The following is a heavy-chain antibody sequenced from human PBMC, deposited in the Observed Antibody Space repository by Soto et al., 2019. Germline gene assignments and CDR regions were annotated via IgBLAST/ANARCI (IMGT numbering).Heavy chain of an antibody. CDR1: GYIFVNYG. V-gene: IGHV1-18*01. CDR2: ISPYTGNT. Sequence: QVQLVQSGDEVKKPGASVKVSCKASGYIFVNYGIAWVRQAPGQGLEWMGWISPYTGNTHSASKVQGRLTMTTDTSTRTAYMGLGSLTSDATAVYYCVMVDNYVTPTPQDVWGQGTTVTVSS. J-gene: IGHJ6*02. CDR3: VMVDNYVTPTPQDV. D-gene: IGHD3-16*01.